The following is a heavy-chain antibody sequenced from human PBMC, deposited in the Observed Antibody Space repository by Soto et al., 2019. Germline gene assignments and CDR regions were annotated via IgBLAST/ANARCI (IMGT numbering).Heavy chain of an antibody. D-gene: IGHD6-19*01. CDR3: ARDAVAVAGNRPANWFDP. J-gene: IGHJ5*02. CDR2: IYYSGST. Sequence: SETPSLTCTVSGGSISSYDWSWIRQPPGKGLEWIGYIYYSGSTNYNPSLKSRVTISVDTSKNQFSLKLSSVTAADTAVYYCARDAVAVAGNRPANWFDPWGQRTLVTVSS. V-gene: IGHV4-59*01. CDR1: GGSISSYD.